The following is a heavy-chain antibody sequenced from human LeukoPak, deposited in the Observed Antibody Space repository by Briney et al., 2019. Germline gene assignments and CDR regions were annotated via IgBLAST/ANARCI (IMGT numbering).Heavy chain of an antibody. Sequence: GRSLRLSCAASGFTFSSYAMHWVRQAPGKGLEWVSYISSSSSAIYYADSVKGRFTISRDNAKNSLYLQMNSLRAEDTAVYYCARSRPSSHIVVVVGASRVAFDIWGQGTMVTVSS. V-gene: IGHV3-48*04. D-gene: IGHD2-21*01. J-gene: IGHJ3*02. CDR3: ARSRPSSHIVVVVGASRVAFDI. CDR1: GFTFSSYA. CDR2: ISSSSSAI.